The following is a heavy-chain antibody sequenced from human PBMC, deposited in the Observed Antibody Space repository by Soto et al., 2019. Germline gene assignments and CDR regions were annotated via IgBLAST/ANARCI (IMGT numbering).Heavy chain of an antibody. CDR1: VSSCTNYW. CDR2: IHPGDSDT. J-gene: IGHJ4*02. CDR3: ARGRDIVVVQPAWMKGYFDS. D-gene: IGHD2-2*01. V-gene: IGHV5-51*01. Sequence: EVQLVQSGAEVKKPGESLKISCKASVSSCTNYWIGWVRQMPGKGLEGMGIIHPGDSDTRYSPSFQGQVTISADKSTNTAYMQWSSLEASDTDMYDCARGRDIVVVQPAWMKGYFDSWGQGTLATVSS.